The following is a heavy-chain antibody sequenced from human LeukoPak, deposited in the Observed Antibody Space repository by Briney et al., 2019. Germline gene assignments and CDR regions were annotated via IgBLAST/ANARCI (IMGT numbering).Heavy chain of an antibody. CDR3: ARVSVAVGGHYSYYGMDV. V-gene: IGHV4-34*01. D-gene: IGHD6-19*01. CDR1: GVSFSGYY. CDR2: INHSGST. Sequence: SETLSLTCAVYGVSFSGYYWSWIRQPPGKGLEWMGEINHSGSTNYNPSLKSRVTISVDTSKNQFSLKLSSVTAADRAVYYCARVSVAVGGHYSYYGMDVWGKGTTVTVSS. J-gene: IGHJ6*04.